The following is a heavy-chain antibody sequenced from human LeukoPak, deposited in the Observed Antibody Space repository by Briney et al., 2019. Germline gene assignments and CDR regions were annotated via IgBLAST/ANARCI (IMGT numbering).Heavy chain of an antibody. CDR1: GFTFSSYG. CDR3: ARSGRSWLYYFDY. J-gene: IGHJ4*02. V-gene: IGHV3-30*03. Sequence: GGSLRLSCAASGFTFSSYGMHWVRQAPGKGLEWVAVISYDGSNKYYADSVKGRFTISRDNSKNTLYLQMNSLRAEDTAVYYCARSGRSWLYYFDYWGQGTLVTVSS. CDR2: ISYDGSNK. D-gene: IGHD6-13*01.